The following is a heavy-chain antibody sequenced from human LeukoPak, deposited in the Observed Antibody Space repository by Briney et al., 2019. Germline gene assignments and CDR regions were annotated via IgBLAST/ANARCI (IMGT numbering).Heavy chain of an antibody. CDR2: IIPIFGTA. CDR3: SARGTGRVGMGV. J-gene: IGHJ6*02. D-gene: IGHD1-14*01. CDR1: GGTFSSYA. Sequence: ASVKVSCKASGGTFSSYAISWVRQAPGQGLEWMGGIIPIFGTANYAQKFQGRVTITADESTSTAYMELSSLRSEDTAVYYCSARGTGRVGMGVWGQGTTGTGSS. V-gene: IGHV1-69*13.